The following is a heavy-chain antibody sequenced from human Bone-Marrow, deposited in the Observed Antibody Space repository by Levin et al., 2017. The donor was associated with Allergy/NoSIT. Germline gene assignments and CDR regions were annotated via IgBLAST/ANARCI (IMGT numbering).Heavy chain of an antibody. CDR3: ARSSLTVGQLFD. D-gene: IGHD2-2*01. CDR2: IFDTGTT. Sequence: SETLSLTCSVSGASVTSGSYHWNWIRQPPGKGLEWIGCIFDTGTTNYNPSLESRLTMSIDTSNNQFSVRLPSVTAADTAVYYCARSSLTVGQLFDWGQGILVTVSS. V-gene: IGHV4-61*01. J-gene: IGHJ4*02. CDR1: GASVTSGSYH.